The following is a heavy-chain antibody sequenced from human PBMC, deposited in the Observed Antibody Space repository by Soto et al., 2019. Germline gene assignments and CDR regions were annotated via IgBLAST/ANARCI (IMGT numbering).Heavy chain of an antibody. CDR1: GGSISSYY. V-gene: IGHV4-59*01. CDR2: IYYSGST. J-gene: IGHJ5*02. Sequence: SETLSLTCTVSGGSISSYYWSWIRQPPGKGLEWIGYIYYSGSTNYNPSLKSRVTISVDTSKNQFSLKLSSVTAADTAVYYCARGQSGITGTTDWFAPWGQGTLVTVSS. D-gene: IGHD1-7*01. CDR3: ARGQSGITGTTDWFAP.